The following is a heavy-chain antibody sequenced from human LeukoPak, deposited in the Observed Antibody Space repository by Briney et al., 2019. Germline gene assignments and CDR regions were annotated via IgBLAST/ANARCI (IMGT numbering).Heavy chain of an antibody. CDR3: AKGQYSSGFSYNWFDP. J-gene: IGHJ5*02. CDR2: ISGSGGST. V-gene: IGHV3-23*01. Sequence: GGSLRLSCAASGFTFSSYAMSWVRQAPGKGLEWVSAISGSGGSTYYADSVKGRFTISRDNSKNTLYLQMNSLRAEDTAVYYCAKGQYSSGFSYNWFDPWGQGTLVTVSS. CDR1: GFTFSSYA. D-gene: IGHD6-19*01.